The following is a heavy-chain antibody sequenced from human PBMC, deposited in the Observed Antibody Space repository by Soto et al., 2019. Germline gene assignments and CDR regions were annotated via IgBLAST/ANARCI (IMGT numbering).Heavy chain of an antibody. CDR2: INHSGST. CDR1: GGSFSGYY. J-gene: IGHJ6*02. Sequence: SETLSLTCAVYGGSFSGYYWSWIRQPPGKGLEWIGEINHSGSTNYNPSPKSRVTISVDTSKNQFSLKLSSVTAADTAVYYCARGEQQLVMREGYYYYYGMDVWGQGTTVTVSS. V-gene: IGHV4-34*01. CDR3: ARGEQQLVMREGYYYYYGMDV. D-gene: IGHD6-13*01.